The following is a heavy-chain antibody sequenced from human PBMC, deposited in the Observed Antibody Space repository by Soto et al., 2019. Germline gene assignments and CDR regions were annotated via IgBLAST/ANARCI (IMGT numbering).Heavy chain of an antibody. J-gene: IGHJ4*02. D-gene: IGHD3-22*01. Sequence: PGGSMKLSCAASGFTFSSYEMNWVRQAPGKGLEWVSYISSSGSTIYYADSVKGRFTTSRDNAKNSLYLQMNSLRAEDTAVYYCAILGPDSSGYHDYWGQGTLVTVS. CDR2: ISSSGSTI. CDR3: AILGPDSSGYHDY. CDR1: GFTFSSYE. V-gene: IGHV3-48*03.